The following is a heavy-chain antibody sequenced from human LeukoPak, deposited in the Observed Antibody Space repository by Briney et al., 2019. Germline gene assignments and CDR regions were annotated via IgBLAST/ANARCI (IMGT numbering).Heavy chain of an antibody. J-gene: IGHJ4*02. CDR2: INPNSGGT. D-gene: IGHD3-16*02. V-gene: IGHV1-2*02. CDR1: GYTFTGYY. CDR3: ARDIRLGELSLAY. Sequence: ASVKVSCKASGYTFTGYYMHCVRQAPGQGLEWMGWINPNSGGTNYAQKFQGRVTMTRDTSISTAYMELSRLRSDDTAVYYCARDIRLGELSLAYWGQGTLVTVSS.